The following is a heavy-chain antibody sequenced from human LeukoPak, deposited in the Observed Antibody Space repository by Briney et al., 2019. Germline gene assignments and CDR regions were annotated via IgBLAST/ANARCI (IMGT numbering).Heavy chain of an antibody. CDR3: ARDSSSWYNGSYYGMDV. Sequence: TSQTLSLTCAISGDSVSSNSAAWNWIRQSPSRGLEWLGRTYYRSKWYNDYAVSVKSRITINPDTSKNQFSLQLNSVTPEDTAVYYCARDSSSWYNGSYYGMDVWAKGPRSPSP. CDR2: TYYRSKWYN. V-gene: IGHV6-1*01. D-gene: IGHD6-13*01. CDR1: GDSVSSNSAA. J-gene: IGHJ6*02.